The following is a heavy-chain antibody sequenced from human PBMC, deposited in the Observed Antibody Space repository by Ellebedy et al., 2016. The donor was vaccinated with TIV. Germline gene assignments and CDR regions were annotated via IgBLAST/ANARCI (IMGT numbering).Heavy chain of an antibody. V-gene: IGHV1-18*01. CDR2: ISAYNGNT. CDR1: GYTFTSYG. CDR3: AKGNDYRVAFDI. Sequence: ASVKVSCXASGYTFTSYGISWVRQAPGQGLEWMGWISAYNGNTNYAQKLQGRVTMTTDTSTSTAYMELRSLRSDDTAVYYCAKGNDYRVAFDIWGQGTMVTVSS. D-gene: IGHD1-1*01. J-gene: IGHJ3*02.